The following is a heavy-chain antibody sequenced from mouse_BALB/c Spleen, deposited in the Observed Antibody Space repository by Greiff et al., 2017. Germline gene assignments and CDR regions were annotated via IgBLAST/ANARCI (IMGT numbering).Heavy chain of an antibody. CDR1: GFSLTSYG. Sequence: QVQLKESGPGLVAPSQSLSITCTVSGFSLTSYGVHWVRQPPGKGLEWLGVIWAGGSTNYKSALMSRLSISKDNSKSQVFLKMNSMQTDDTAMYYCARGWDGAYWGQGTLVTVSA. CDR2: IWAGGST. V-gene: IGHV2-9*02. CDR3: ARGWDGAY. D-gene: IGHD4-1*01. J-gene: IGHJ3*01.